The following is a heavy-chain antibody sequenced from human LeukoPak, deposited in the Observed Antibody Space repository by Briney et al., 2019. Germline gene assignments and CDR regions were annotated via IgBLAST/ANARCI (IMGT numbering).Heavy chain of an antibody. V-gene: IGHV1-69*05. CDR2: IIPIFGTA. J-gene: IGHJ6*02. CDR3: ARGNDILTGGTYGMDV. Sequence: SVKVSCKASGGTFSSYAISWVRQAPGQGLERMGGIIPIFGTANYAQKFQGRVTITTDESTSTAYMELRSLRSDDTAVYYCARGNDILTGGTYGMDVWGQGTTVTVSS. CDR1: GGTFSSYA. D-gene: IGHD3-9*01.